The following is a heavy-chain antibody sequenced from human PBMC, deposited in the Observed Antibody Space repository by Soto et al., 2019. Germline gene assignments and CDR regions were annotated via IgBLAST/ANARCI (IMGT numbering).Heavy chain of an antibody. CDR2: IIPIFGTA. CDR3: FLNAGRWLQSPQLRFDY. Sequence: QVQLVQSGAEVKKPGASVKVSCKASGYTFTSYGISWVRQAPGQGLEWMGWIIPIFGTANYAQKFQGRVTITADESTSTAYMELSSLRSEDTAVYYCFLNAGRWLQSPQLRFDYWGQGTLVTVSS. D-gene: IGHD5-12*01. V-gene: IGHV1-69*13. CDR1: GYTFTSYG. J-gene: IGHJ4*02.